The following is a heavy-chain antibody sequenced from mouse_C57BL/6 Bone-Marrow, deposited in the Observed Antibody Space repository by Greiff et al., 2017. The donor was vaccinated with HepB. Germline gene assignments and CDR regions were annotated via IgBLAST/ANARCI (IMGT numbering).Heavy chain of an antibody. D-gene: IGHD2-1*01. V-gene: IGHV5-17*01. J-gene: IGHJ3*01. CDR3: ARGFLLFAY. Sequence: EVKLVESGGGLVKPGGSLKLSCAASGFTFSDYGMHWVRQAPEKGLEWVAYISSGSSTIYYADTVKGRFTISRDNAKNTLFLQMTSLRSEDTAMYYCARGFLLFAYWGQGTLGTVSA. CDR1: GFTFSDYG. CDR2: ISSGSSTI.